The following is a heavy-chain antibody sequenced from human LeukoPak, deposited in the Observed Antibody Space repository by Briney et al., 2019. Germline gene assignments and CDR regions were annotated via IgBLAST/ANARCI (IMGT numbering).Heavy chain of an antibody. D-gene: IGHD3-22*01. CDR2: IHYSGST. J-gene: IGHJ4*02. Sequence: SETLSLTCTVSGGSISSNSYYWGWIRQPPGKGLEWIGSIHYSGSTCYNPSLKSRVTISVDTSKNQFSLNLNSVTAADTAVYFCARDEGSAYPFDYWGQGTLVTVSS. CDR1: GGSISSNSYY. V-gene: IGHV4-39*07. CDR3: ARDEGSAYPFDY.